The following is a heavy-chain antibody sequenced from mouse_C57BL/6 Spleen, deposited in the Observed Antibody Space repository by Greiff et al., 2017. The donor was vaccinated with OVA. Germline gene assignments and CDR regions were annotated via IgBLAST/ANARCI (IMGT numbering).Heavy chain of an antibody. Sequence: QVQLQQPGAELVKPGASVKLSCKASGYTFTSYWMQWVKQRPGQGLEWIGEIDPSDSYTNYNQQFKGKATLTVDTSSSTAYMQLSSLTSEDSAVYYCARIYYYGSSLYYFDYWGQGTTLTVSS. CDR3: ARIYYYGSSLYYFDY. CDR2: IDPSDSYT. J-gene: IGHJ2*01. D-gene: IGHD1-1*01. V-gene: IGHV1-50*01. CDR1: GYTFTSYW.